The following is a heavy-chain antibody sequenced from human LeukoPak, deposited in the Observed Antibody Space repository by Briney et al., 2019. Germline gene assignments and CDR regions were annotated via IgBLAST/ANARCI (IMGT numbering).Heavy chain of an antibody. V-gene: IGHV1-69*04. Sequence: ASVKVSCKASGGTFSSYAISWVRQAPGQGLEWMGRIIPILGIANYARKFQGRVTITADKSTSTAYMELSSLRSEDTAVYYCAREAVLRTSCYGYWGQGTLVTVSS. CDR3: AREAVLRTSCYGY. J-gene: IGHJ4*02. CDR1: GGTFSSYA. D-gene: IGHD2-2*01. CDR2: IIPILGIA.